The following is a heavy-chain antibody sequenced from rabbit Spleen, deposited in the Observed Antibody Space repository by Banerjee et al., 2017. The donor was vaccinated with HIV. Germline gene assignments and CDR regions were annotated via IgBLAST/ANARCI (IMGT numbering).Heavy chain of an antibody. J-gene: IGHJ3*01. CDR1: GFDFSTYS. Sequence: QEQLVESGGGLVQPGGSLKLSCKASGFDFSTYSMSWVRQAPGKGLEWIGYIVPIFGVTYYANWVNGRFTISSHNAQNTLYLQMTSLTVADTATYFCARDTGSSFSSYGMDLWGQGTLVTVS. D-gene: IGHD8-1*01. CDR3: ARDTGSSFSSYGMDL. CDR2: IVPIFGVT. V-gene: IGHV1S47*01.